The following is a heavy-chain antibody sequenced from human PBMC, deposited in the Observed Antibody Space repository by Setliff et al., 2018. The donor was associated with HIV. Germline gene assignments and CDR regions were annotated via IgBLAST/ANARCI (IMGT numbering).Heavy chain of an antibody. D-gene: IGHD6-13*01. CDR1: GFTFSRYS. CDR2: ITNNGGST. CDR3: VPLYSTTWYGFFQH. J-gene: IGHJ1*01. Sequence: GSLRLSCSVSGFTFSRYSIHWVRQAPGKGLEYVSAITNNGGSTYYADSVRDRFTISRDNYKNTLYLQMSSLRAEDTAMYYCVPLYSTTWYGFFQHWGQGTLVTVFS. V-gene: IGHV3-64D*09.